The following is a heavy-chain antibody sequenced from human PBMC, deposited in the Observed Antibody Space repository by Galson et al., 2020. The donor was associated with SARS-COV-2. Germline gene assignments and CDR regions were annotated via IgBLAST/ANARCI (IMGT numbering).Heavy chain of an antibody. Sequence: SETLSLTCAVSGVPFSGYSWSWIRQPPGKGLEWIGEINHSGSTNYNPSLKSRVTISEDTSKKQFSLRLSSVTAADTALYYCARGYSGDFVWGSFRYLDFDYWGQGTLVTVSS. CDR1: GVPFSGYS. J-gene: IGHJ4*02. CDR2: INHSGST. CDR3: ARGYSGDFVWGSFRYLDFDY. D-gene: IGHD3-16*02. V-gene: IGHV4-34*01.